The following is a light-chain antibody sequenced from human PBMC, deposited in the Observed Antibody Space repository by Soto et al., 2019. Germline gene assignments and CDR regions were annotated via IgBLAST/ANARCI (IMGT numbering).Light chain of an antibody. CDR1: QSISTW. Sequence: DIQMTQSPSTLSASVGDRVTITCRACQSISTWLAWYQQKPGKAPNLLIYDVSSLESGVPSRFSGSRSGSEFTLTIRSLQPDDFATYYCLQYDTIGVTSGPGTKVDIK. V-gene: IGKV1-5*01. CDR3: LQYDTIGVT. CDR2: DVS. J-gene: IGKJ3*01.